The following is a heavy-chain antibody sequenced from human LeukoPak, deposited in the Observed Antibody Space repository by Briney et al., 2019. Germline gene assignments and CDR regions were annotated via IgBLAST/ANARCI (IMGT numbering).Heavy chain of an antibody. D-gene: IGHD3-10*01. J-gene: IGHJ4*02. CDR3: ARSSYGSGSYSRI. V-gene: IGHV1-2*02. CDR1: GYTFTGYY. Sequence: WASVKVSCKASGYTFTGYYMHWVRQAPGQGLEWMGWINPNSGGTNYAQKFQGRVTKTRDTSISTAYMELSRLRSDDTAVYYCARSSYGSGSYSRIWGQGTLVTVSS. CDR2: INPNSGGT.